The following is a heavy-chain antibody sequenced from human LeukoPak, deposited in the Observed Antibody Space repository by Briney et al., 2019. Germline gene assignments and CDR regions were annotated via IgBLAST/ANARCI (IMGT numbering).Heavy chain of an antibody. CDR2: IYYNGDT. J-gene: IGHJ3*02. Sequence: PSETLSLTCTVSGGSISSSRYYWGWIRQPPGKGLEWIATIYYNGDTYHNPSLKSRVTISVDTSKNQFSLKLSSVTAADTAVYYCASPREMATIYDAFDIWGQGTMVTVSS. D-gene: IGHD5-24*01. V-gene: IGHV4-39*01. CDR1: GGSISSSRYY. CDR3: ASPREMATIYDAFDI.